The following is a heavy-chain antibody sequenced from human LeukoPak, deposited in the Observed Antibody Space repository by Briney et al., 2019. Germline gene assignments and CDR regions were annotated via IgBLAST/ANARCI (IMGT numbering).Heavy chain of an antibody. CDR2: IYTSGST. CDR3: AGVVVGATVFDY. D-gene: IGHD1-26*01. Sequence: SETLSLTCTVSGGSISSYYWSWIRQPAGKGLEWIGRIYTSGSTNYNPPLKSRVTMSVDTSKNQFSLKLSSVTAADTAVCYCAGVVVGATVFDYWGQGTLVTVSS. CDR1: GGSISSYY. V-gene: IGHV4-4*07. J-gene: IGHJ4*02.